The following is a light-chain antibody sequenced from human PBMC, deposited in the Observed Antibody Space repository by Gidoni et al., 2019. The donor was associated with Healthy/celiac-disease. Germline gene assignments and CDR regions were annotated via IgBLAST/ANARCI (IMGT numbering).Light chain of an antibody. V-gene: IGKV1-39*01. Sequence: DIQMTQPPSSLAASVGDRVTITCRASQSISSYLNWYQQKPGKAPKLLIYAASSLQRGVPSRCSGSGAGTDFTLTISSLQPEDFAPYYCQQSYSTPLTFGGGTKVEIK. CDR1: QSISSY. CDR3: QQSYSTPLT. J-gene: IGKJ4*01. CDR2: AAS.